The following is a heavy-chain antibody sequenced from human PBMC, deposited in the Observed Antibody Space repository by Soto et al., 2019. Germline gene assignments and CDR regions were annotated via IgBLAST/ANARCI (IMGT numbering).Heavy chain of an antibody. CDR2: IYHTGST. V-gene: IGHV4-31*03. J-gene: IGHJ4*02. CDR3: ARATGTLRSRNCDY. CDR1: GGSISTVVHY. Sequence: SETRSHTCPVSGGSISTVVHYWTWIRQPPGKVLEWIGSIYHTGSTYYSKSLRSRLTMSVDTSKSQFSLRLSSVTAADTAVYYCARATGTLRSRNCDYWGQGSLVTVS. D-gene: IGHD1-1*01.